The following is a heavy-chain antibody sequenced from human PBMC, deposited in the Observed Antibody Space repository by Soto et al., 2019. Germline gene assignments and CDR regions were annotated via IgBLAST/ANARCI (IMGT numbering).Heavy chain of an antibody. J-gene: IGHJ4*02. Sequence: VQLLEAGGGLVQPGESLRLSCTASGFIFSKYAMTWVRQAPGRGLERVAKIGGGGGSTFYADSVKGRFTISRDNSKNTLYLQMSSLRDEDTAVYYCAKAAMYSSPFDSWGQGALVTVST. CDR3: AKAAMYSSPFDS. CDR1: GFIFSKYA. CDR2: IGGGGGST. V-gene: IGHV3-23*01. D-gene: IGHD2-21*01.